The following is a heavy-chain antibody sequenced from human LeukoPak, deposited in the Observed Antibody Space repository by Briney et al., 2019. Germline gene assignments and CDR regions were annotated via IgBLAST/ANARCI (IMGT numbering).Heavy chain of an antibody. V-gene: IGHV3-21*04. CDR1: GFTFSSYS. J-gene: IGHJ4*02. CDR2: ISSSSSYI. CDR3: AKGTMGRGFGY. Sequence: GGSLRLSCAASGFTFSSYSMNWVRQAPGKGLEWVSSISSSSSYIYYADSVKGRFTISRDNSKNTLYLQMNSLRAEDTAVYYCAKGTMGRGFGYWGQGTLVTVSS. D-gene: IGHD3-10*01.